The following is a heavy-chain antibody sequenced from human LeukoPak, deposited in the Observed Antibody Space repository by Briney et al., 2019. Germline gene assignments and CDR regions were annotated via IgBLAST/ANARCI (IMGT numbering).Heavy chain of an antibody. V-gene: IGHV3-21*01. D-gene: IGHD3-22*01. CDR1: GFTFSSYS. J-gene: IGHJ4*02. Sequence: GGSLRLSCAASGFTFSSYSMNWVRQAPGKGLEWVSSISSSSSYIYYADSVKGRFTISRDNAKNSLYLQMNSLRAEDTAVYYCARDVIPYYYDSSGPFDYWGQGTLVTVSS. CDR2: ISSSSSYI. CDR3: ARDVIPYYYDSSGPFDY.